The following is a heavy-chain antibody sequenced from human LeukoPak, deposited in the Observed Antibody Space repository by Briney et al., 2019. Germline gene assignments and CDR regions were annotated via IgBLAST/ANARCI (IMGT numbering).Heavy chain of an antibody. Sequence: GASVKVSCKASGYTFTGYYMHWVRQAPGQGLEWMGWINPNSGGTNYAQKFQGRVTMTRDTSISTAYMELSRLRSDDTAVYYCARDFRRGYSYGPFHWFDPWGQGTLVTVSS. D-gene: IGHD5-18*01. J-gene: IGHJ5*02. CDR1: GYTFTGYY. CDR2: INPNSGGT. V-gene: IGHV1-2*02. CDR3: ARDFRRGYSYGPFHWFDP.